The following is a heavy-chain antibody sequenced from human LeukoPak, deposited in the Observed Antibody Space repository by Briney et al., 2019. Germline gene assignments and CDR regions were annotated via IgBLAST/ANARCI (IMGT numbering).Heavy chain of an antibody. Sequence: ASVKVSCKASGYTFTSYGISWVRQAPRQGLEWMGWISAYNGNTNYAQKLQGRVTMTTDTSTSTAHMELRSLRSDDTAVYYCARRTSYVWGSYRSYYFDYWGQGTLVTVSS. J-gene: IGHJ4*02. V-gene: IGHV1-18*01. CDR1: GYTFTSYG. CDR3: ARRTSYVWGSYRSYYFDY. D-gene: IGHD3-16*02. CDR2: ISAYNGNT.